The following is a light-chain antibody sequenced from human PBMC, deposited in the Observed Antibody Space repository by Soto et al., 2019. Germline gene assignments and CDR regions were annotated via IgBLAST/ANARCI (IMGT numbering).Light chain of an antibody. CDR1: QSVGSR. V-gene: IGKV3-15*01. J-gene: IGKJ4*01. Sequence: EIVMTQSPATLSVSPGERATLSCRASQSVGSRLAWYQQKPGQAPRLLIYGASTRATSIPARFIGSESGTEFTLTISSLQSEDFAVYYCQQYNDRPLTFGGGAKVEI. CDR3: QQYNDRPLT. CDR2: GAS.